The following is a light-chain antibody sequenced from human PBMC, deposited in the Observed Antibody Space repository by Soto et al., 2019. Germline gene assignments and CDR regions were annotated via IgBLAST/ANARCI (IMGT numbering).Light chain of an antibody. CDR2: RNN. Sequence: QSVLTQPPSASGTPGQRVTISCSGSSSNIGSNYVYWYQQLPGTAPKHLIYRNNQRPSGVPGRFSCSKSGTSASLAISGLWSEDEADYSCAAWDDSLGGWVFGGGTKLTVL. V-gene: IGLV1-47*03. CDR1: SSNIGSNY. CDR3: AAWDDSLGGWV. J-gene: IGLJ3*02.